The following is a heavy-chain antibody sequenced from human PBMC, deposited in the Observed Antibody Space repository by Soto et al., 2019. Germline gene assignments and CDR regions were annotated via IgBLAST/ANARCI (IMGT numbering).Heavy chain of an antibody. V-gene: IGHV3-23*01. Sequence: GGSLRLSFAASGFTFRNYPMSGSGQAPGKELEWVSTISSSGASTDYADSVKGRFTISRDNSQNTLNLQMNSLRAEDTAIYYCAKNQHAMAHDYWGPGTLVTVSS. J-gene: IGHJ4*02. D-gene: IGHD2-8*01. CDR2: ISSSGAST. CDR3: AKNQHAMAHDY. CDR1: GFTFRNYP.